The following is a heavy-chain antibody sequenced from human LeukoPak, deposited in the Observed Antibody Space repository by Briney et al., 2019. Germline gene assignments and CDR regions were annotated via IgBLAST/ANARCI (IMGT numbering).Heavy chain of an antibody. Sequence: GGSLRLSCAVSGFTFSSSWMHWVRQAPGKGLEWVAVISYDGSNKYYADSVKGRFTISRDNSKNTLYLQMNSLRAEDTAVYYCARSKEYCSGGSCYGVFDYWGQGTLVTVSS. D-gene: IGHD2-15*01. V-gene: IGHV3-30*03. CDR2: ISYDGSNK. CDR3: ARSKEYCSGGSCYGVFDY. J-gene: IGHJ4*02. CDR1: GFTFSSSW.